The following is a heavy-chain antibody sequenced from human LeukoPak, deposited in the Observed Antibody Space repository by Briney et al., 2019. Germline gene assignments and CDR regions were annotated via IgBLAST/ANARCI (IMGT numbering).Heavy chain of an antibody. CDR3: ARGPAPYYYDSSGYAEYFQH. Sequence: SVKVSCKASGGTFSSYTISWVRQAPGQGLEWMGRIIPILGIGNYAQKLQGRVTITADKSTSTAYMELSSLRSEDTAVYYCARGPAPYYYDSSGYAEYFQHWGQGTLVTVSS. V-gene: IGHV1-69*02. CDR1: GGTFSSYT. D-gene: IGHD3-22*01. CDR2: IIPILGIG. J-gene: IGHJ1*01.